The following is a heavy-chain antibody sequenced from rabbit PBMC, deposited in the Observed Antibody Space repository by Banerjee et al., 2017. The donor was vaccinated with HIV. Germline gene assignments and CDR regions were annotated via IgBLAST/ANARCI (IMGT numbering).Heavy chain of an antibody. D-gene: IGHD4-1*01. Sequence: QEQLEESGGGLVKPGGTLTLTCTASGFSFSSYYYMCWVRQAPGKGLELIACIYTNSGNTVYASWAKGRFTISKTSSTTVPLQMTSLTAADTATYFCARDLAGAIGWNFNLWGQGTLVTVS. CDR1: GFSFSSYYY. CDR3: ARDLAGAIGWNFNL. CDR2: IYTNSGNT. V-gene: IGHV1S45*01. J-gene: IGHJ4*01.